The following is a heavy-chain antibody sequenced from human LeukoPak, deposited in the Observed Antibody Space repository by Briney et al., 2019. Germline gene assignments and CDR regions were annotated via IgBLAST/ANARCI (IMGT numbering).Heavy chain of an antibody. CDR2: VNIGGTNT. CDR1: GFTFNDYY. Sequence: PGGSLRLSCAASGFTFNDYYISWIRQAPGKGLEWLSYVNIGGTNTHYADSVKGRFTISRDNAKKSLYLEMNNLRAEDTAVYYCAKDREGSGSYWFDPWGQGTLVTVSS. CDR3: AKDREGSGSYWFDP. V-gene: IGHV3-11*01. D-gene: IGHD3-10*01. J-gene: IGHJ5*02.